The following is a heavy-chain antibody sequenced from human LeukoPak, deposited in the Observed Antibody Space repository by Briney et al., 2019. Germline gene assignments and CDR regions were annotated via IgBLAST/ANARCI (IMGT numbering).Heavy chain of an antibody. CDR3: ARDRSSWNWFDP. CDR2: ISGSGGST. Sequence: GGSLRLSCAASGFTFSSFAMSWVRQAPGKGLEWVSTISGSGGSTYYADSVKGRFTISRDNSKNTLYLQMNSLRAEDTAVYYCARDRSSWNWFDPWGQGTLVTVSS. J-gene: IGHJ5*02. V-gene: IGHV3-23*01. D-gene: IGHD6-13*01. CDR1: GFTFSSFA.